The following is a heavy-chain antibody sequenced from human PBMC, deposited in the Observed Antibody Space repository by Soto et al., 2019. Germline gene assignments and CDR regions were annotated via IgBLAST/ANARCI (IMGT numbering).Heavy chain of an antibody. J-gene: IGHJ4*02. CDR3: ARVNSATGSMHFDH. D-gene: IGHD3-9*01. V-gene: IGHV3-21*01. CDR2: ISATNTYI. CDR1: TFNFTHYT. Sequence: GWSLRLSCAGSTFNFTHYTLSWVRQAPGKGLEWVSSISATNTYIFYADSVKGRFTISRDNAKKSVSLQMSSLRAKDTALYYCARVNSATGSMHFDHWGQGTLVTVSS.